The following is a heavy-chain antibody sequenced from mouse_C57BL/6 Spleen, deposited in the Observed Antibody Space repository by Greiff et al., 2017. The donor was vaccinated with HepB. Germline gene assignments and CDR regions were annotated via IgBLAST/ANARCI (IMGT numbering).Heavy chain of an antibody. CDR1: GFTFSDYY. Sequence: EVKLVESGGGLVQPGGSLKLSCAASGFTFSDYYMYWVRQTPEKRLEWVAYISNGGGSTYYPDTVKGRFTISRDNAKNTLYLQMSRLKSEDTAMYYCAIQGGPHYFDYWGQGTTLTVSS. J-gene: IGHJ2*01. CDR2: ISNGGGST. CDR3: AIQGGPHYFDY. D-gene: IGHD3-3*01. V-gene: IGHV5-12*01.